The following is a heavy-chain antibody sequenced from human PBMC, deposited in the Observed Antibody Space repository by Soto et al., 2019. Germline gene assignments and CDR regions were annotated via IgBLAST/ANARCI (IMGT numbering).Heavy chain of an antibody. CDR2: ISHDGSHK. Sequence: QVQLVESGGGVVQPGRSLRLSCAASGFTFNSFTMHWVRQAPGKGLEWVAVISHDGSHKYSADSVKGRFTISRDDSKNTLYLQMSSLRVEDMAIYYCATWEERYFQDWGQGTLVTVSS. J-gene: IGHJ1*01. V-gene: IGHV3-30-3*01. CDR1: GFTFNSFT. D-gene: IGHD1-26*01. CDR3: ATWEERYFQD.